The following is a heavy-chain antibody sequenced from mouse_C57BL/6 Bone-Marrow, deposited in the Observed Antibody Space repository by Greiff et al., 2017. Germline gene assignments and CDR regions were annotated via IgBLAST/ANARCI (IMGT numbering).Heavy chain of an antibody. CDR1: GYTFTSYW. Sequence: QVQLQQPGAELVMPGASVKLSCKASGYTFTSYWMHWVKQRPGQGLEWIGEIDPSDSYTNYNQKFKGKSTLTVDKSSSTAYMRLSSLTSEDSAVYYCARFPYSNYGRWFAYWGQGTLVTVSA. V-gene: IGHV1-69*01. J-gene: IGHJ3*01. CDR2: IDPSDSYT. CDR3: ARFPYSNYGRWFAY. D-gene: IGHD2-5*01.